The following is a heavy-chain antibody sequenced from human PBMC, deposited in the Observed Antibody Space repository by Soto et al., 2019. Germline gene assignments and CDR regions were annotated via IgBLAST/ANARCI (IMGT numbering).Heavy chain of an antibody. CDR2: ISGSGGST. V-gene: IGHV3-23*01. CDR3: AATWIQLSIIGREKYYFDY. Sequence: PGGSLRLSCAASGFTFSSYAMSWVRQAPGKGLEWVSAISGSGGSTYYADSVKGRFTISRDNSKNTLYLQMNSLRAEDTAVYYCAATWIQLSIIGREKYYFDYWGQGTLVTVSS. D-gene: IGHD5-18*01. J-gene: IGHJ4*02. CDR1: GFTFSSYA.